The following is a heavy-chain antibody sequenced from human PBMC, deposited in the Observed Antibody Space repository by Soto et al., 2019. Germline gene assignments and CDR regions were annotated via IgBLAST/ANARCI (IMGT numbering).Heavy chain of an antibody. CDR1: GGTLSSYA. V-gene: IGHV1-69*13. CDR2: IIPIFGTA. D-gene: IGHD1-26*01. Sequence: SVKVSCKASGGTLSSYAISWVRQAPGQGLEWMGGIIPIFGTANYAQKFQGRVTITADESTSTAYMELSSLRSEDTAVYYCARDQWELLGDAFDIWGQGTMVTVSS. J-gene: IGHJ3*02. CDR3: ARDQWELLGDAFDI.